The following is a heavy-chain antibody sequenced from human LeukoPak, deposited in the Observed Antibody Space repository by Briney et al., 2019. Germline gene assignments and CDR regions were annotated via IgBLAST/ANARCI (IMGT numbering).Heavy chain of an antibody. CDR1: GFTFSDYY. J-gene: IGHJ4*02. D-gene: IGHD3-10*01. CDR3: AKAPYGSGSYYPFDY. Sequence: GGSLRLSCAASGFTFSDYYMSWVRQAPGKGLEWVSAISGSGGSTYYADSVKGRFTISRDNSKNTLYLQMNSLRAEDTAVYYCAKAPYGSGSYYPFDYWGQGTLVTVSS. CDR2: ISGSGGST. V-gene: IGHV3-23*01.